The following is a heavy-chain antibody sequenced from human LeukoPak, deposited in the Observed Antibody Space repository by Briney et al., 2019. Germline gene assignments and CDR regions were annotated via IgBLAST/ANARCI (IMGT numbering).Heavy chain of an antibody. Sequence: GASVKVSCKASGGTFSSYATSWVRQAPGQGLEWMGRIIPILGIANYAQKFQGRVTITADKSTSTAYMELSSLRSDDTAVYCCARDRMALESAYLFYGREYAEDSYWGQGTLVTVSS. CDR3: ARDRMALESAYLFYGREYAEDSY. CDR2: IIPILGIA. D-gene: IGHD2/OR15-2a*01. J-gene: IGHJ4*02. V-gene: IGHV1-69*04. CDR1: GGTFSSYA.